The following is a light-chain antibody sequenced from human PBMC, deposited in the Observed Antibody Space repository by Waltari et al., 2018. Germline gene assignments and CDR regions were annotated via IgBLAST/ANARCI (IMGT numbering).Light chain of an antibody. Sequence: EVVMTQSPATLSLSPGERATLSCRASKSVSNNLAWYQQKPGQAHRLLIYAASTRATGIPARFSGSGSGTEFSLTISSLQSEDFAVYYCQQHIDWPRTFGQGTKVEV. CDR1: KSVSNN. V-gene: IGKV3-15*01. CDR3: QQHIDWPRT. CDR2: AAS. J-gene: IGKJ1*01.